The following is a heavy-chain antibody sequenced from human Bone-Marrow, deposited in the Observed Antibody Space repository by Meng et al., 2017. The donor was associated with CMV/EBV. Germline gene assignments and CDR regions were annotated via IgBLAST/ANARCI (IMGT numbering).Heavy chain of an antibody. CDR1: GFTFSTYS. Sequence: GGSLRLSCAASGFTFSTYSMNWVRQAPGKGLEWVSFISSSSSDIYYADSVKGRFTISRDNAKNSLYLQMNSLRAEDTAVYYCAKGMAAADYFDYWGQGNLVTVSS. D-gene: IGHD6-13*01. J-gene: IGHJ4*02. CDR3: AKGMAAADYFDY. V-gene: IGHV3-21*01. CDR2: ISSSSSDI.